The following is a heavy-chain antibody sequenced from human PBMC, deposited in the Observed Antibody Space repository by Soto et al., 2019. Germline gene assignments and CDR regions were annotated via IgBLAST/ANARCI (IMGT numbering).Heavy chain of an antibody. J-gene: IGHJ6*02. V-gene: IGHV3-23*01. Sequence: PCGSLRLSCAASGFTFSTYAMAWVRQAPEKGLEWVSSISSSGGSAYYADSVRGRFTISRDNSKNTLFLEMNSLRAEDTALYYCAKDYASYYYGMDVWGQGTTVTVSS. CDR1: GFTFSTYA. CDR3: AKDYASYYYGMDV. D-gene: IGHD3-16*01. CDR2: ISSSGGSA.